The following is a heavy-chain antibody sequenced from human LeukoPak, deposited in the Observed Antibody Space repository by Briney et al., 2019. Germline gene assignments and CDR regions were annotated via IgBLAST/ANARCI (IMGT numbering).Heavy chain of an antibody. CDR2: VYYGRST. CDR3: ARINLGLRVDV. CDR1: GYSISSSNW. V-gene: IGHV4-28*01. J-gene: IGHJ4*02. Sequence: SDTLSLTCAVSGYSISSSNWWGWIRQSPGKGLEWIGYVYYGRSTYYNPSLKSRVTMSVDTSKNQFSLKLSSVTAVDTAVYYCARINLGLRVDVWGQGTLVTVSS. D-gene: IGHD4-17*01.